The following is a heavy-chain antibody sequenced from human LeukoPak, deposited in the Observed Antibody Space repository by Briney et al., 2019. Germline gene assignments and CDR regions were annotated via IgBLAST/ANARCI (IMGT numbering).Heavy chain of an antibody. V-gene: IGHV4-59*01. D-gene: IGHD3-16*01. J-gene: IGHJ4*02. Sequence: SETLSLTCTVSGGSISSYYWSWLRQPPGKGLEWIGYIYYSGSTNYNPSLRSRVTISVDTSKNQFSLKLSSVTAADTAVYYCARERGNKKDYWGQGTLVTVSS. CDR3: ARERGNKKDY. CDR2: IYYSGST. CDR1: GGSISSYY.